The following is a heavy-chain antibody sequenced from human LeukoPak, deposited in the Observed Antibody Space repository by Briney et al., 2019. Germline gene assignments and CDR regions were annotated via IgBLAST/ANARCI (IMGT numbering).Heavy chain of an antibody. V-gene: IGHV4-34*01. CDR3: ARERGDYDSDNWFDS. CDR2: INHSGST. Sequence: SETLSLTCAVYGGSFSGYYWSWIRQPPGKGLEWIGEINHSGSTNYNPSLKSRVTISVDTSKNQISLNLTSVTAADTAIYYCARERGDYDSDNWFDSWGQGTLVTVSS. J-gene: IGHJ5*01. D-gene: IGHD4-17*01. CDR1: GGSFSGYY.